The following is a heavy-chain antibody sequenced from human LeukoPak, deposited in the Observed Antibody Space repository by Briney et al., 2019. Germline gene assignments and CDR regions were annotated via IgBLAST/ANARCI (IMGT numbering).Heavy chain of an antibody. CDR1: GFTSSSYW. J-gene: IGHJ4*02. CDR3: ARVSYGLGLSFDY. Sequence: PGGSLRLSCEASGFTSSSYWMTWVRQAPGKGLEWVPSIKQDGSERYYVDSVKGRFTISRDNAKNSLYLQMNRLRAEDTAVYYCARVSYGLGLSFDYWGQGTLVTVSS. D-gene: IGHD3-10*01. V-gene: IGHV3-7*01. CDR2: IKQDGSER.